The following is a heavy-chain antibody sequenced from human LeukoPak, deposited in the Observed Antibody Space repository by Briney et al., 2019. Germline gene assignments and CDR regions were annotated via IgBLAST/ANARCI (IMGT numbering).Heavy chain of an antibody. J-gene: IGHJ5*02. D-gene: IGHD3-10*01. CDR2: IYYSGST. V-gene: IGHV4-30-4*01. Sequence: SQTLSLTCTVSGGSISSGDYYWSWIRQPPGKGLEWIGYIYYSGSTYYNPSLKSRVTISVDTSKNQFSLKLSSVTAADTAVYYCARVWFGTMVRGGWWFDPWGQGTLVTVSS. CDR1: GGSISSGDYY. CDR3: ARVWFGTMVRGGWWFDP.